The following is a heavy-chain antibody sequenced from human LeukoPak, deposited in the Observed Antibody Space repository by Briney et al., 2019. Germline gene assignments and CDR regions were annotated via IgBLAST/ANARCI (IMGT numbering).Heavy chain of an antibody. V-gene: IGHV3-23*01. CDR3: TTVVVPAA. CDR2: ISGSGGST. Sequence: GGSLRLSCAASGFTFSSYGMSWVRQAPGKGLEWVSAISGSGGSTYYADSVKGRFTISRDNSKNTLYLQMNSLKTEDTALYYCTTVVVPAAWGQGTLVTVSS. D-gene: IGHD2-2*01. J-gene: IGHJ5*02. CDR1: GFTFSSYG.